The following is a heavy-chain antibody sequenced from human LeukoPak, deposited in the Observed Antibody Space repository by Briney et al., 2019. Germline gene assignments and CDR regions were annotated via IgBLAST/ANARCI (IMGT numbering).Heavy chain of an antibody. CDR3: AKILYGDYFGY. V-gene: IGHV4-39*01. Sequence: PSETLSLTCTVSGGSISSSSYYWGWIRQPPGKGLEWIGSIYYSGSTYYNPSLKSRVTISVDTSKNQFSLKLSSVTAADTAVYYCAKILYGDYFGYWGQGTLVTVSS. CDR1: GGSISSSSYY. CDR2: IYYSGST. J-gene: IGHJ4*02. D-gene: IGHD2-8*01.